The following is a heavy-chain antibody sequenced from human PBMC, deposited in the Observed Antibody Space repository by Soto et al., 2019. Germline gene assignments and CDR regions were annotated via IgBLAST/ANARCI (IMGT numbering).Heavy chain of an antibody. V-gene: IGHV1-69*06. CDR3: ARAAKRYFDQ. CDR2: IIPVLGPA. J-gene: IGHJ4*02. Sequence: QVQLVQSGAEVKKPGSSVKVSCTASGTTFNTFAISWVRQAPGQGLEWMGGIIPVLGPAFYSQKFQGRVTIPADKSTTTAYLELSSLRSEDTAVYYCARAAKRYFDQWGQGTLVTVSS. CDR1: GTTFNTFA.